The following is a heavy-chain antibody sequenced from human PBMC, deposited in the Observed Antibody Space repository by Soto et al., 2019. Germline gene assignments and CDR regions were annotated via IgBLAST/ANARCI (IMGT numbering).Heavy chain of an antibody. CDR1: GGSISSGGYY. Sequence: SETLSLTCTVSGGSISSGGYYWSWIRQHPGKGLEWIGYIYYSGSTYYNPSLKSRVTISVDTSKNQFSLKLSSVTAADTAVYYCARVVGGDWAARFDYWGQGTLVTVSS. V-gene: IGHV4-31*03. CDR3: ARVVGGDWAARFDY. CDR2: IYYSGST. D-gene: IGHD2-21*01. J-gene: IGHJ4*02.